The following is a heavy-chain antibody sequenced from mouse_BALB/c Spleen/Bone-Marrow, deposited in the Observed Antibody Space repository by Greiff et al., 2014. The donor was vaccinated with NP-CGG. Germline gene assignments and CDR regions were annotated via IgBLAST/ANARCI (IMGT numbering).Heavy chain of an antibody. CDR2: IWDGGST. CDR3: ARVTSSAVGAMDY. J-gene: IGHJ4*01. D-gene: IGHD3-2*02. V-gene: IGHV2-9*02. Sequence: QVQLKESGPGLVAPSQSLSITCTVSGFSLTNYGVHWVRQPPGKGLEWLGVIWDGGSTNYNSALMSRLSISKDNSKSQVFLKMNSLQTDDTAMYYCARVTSSAVGAMDYWGQGTSVTVSS. CDR1: GFSLTNYG.